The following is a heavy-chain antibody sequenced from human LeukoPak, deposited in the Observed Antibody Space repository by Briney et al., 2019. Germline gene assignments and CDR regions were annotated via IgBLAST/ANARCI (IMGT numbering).Heavy chain of an antibody. D-gene: IGHD6-13*01. V-gene: IGHV3-21*01. J-gene: IGHJ5*02. Sequence: GGSLRLSCAASGFTFSSYSMNWVRQAPGKGLEWVSSISSSSSYIYYADSVKGRFTISRDNAKNSLYLQMNSLRAEDTAVYYCAREFQPQSGSWPNWFDPWGQGTLVTVSS. CDR1: GFTFSSYS. CDR3: AREFQPQSGSWPNWFDP. CDR2: ISSSSSYI.